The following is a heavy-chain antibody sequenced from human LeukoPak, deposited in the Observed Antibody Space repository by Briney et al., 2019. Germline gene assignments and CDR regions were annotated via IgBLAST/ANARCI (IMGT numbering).Heavy chain of an antibody. CDR2: ISSSSSYI. D-gene: IGHD4-11*01. CDR1: GFPFSSYS. Sequence: GSLLLSCAASGFPFSSYSMNWVRQAPGKGLEWVSSISSSSSYIYYADSVKGRFTISRDNAKNSLYLQMNSLRAEDTAVYYCARDLYGNYVRYYYGMDVWGQGTTVTVSS. CDR3: ARDLYGNYVRYYYGMDV. V-gene: IGHV3-21*01. J-gene: IGHJ6*02.